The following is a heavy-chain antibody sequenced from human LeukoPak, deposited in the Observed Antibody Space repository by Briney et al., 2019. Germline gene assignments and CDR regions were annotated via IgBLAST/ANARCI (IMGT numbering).Heavy chain of an antibody. D-gene: IGHD2-21*02. CDR3: ARDGAYCGGDCRTFDI. CDR1: GFTFSSYP. J-gene: IGHJ3*02. Sequence: GGSLRLSCAASGFTFSSYPMHWVRRAPGKGLEWVAAIPYDTTDKYYTDSVKGRFTISRDNSKNTLYLQMNSLGLEDTAVYYCARDGAYCGGDCRTFDIWGHGTMVTVSS. CDR2: IPYDTTDK. V-gene: IGHV3-30*04.